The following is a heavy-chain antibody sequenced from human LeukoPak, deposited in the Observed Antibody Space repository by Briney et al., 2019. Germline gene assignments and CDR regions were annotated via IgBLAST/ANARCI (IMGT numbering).Heavy chain of an antibody. CDR2: ISSNGGST. V-gene: IGHV3-64*01. CDR3: AREGGGYYDSSGYYYSY. J-gene: IGHJ4*02. CDR1: GFTFRSYA. D-gene: IGHD3-22*01. Sequence: GGSLRLSCAASGFTFRSYAMPWVRQAPGKGLEYVSAISSNGGSTYYANSVNGRFTISRDNSKNTLYLQMGSLRAEDMAVYYCAREGGGYYDSSGYYYSYWGQGTLVTVSS.